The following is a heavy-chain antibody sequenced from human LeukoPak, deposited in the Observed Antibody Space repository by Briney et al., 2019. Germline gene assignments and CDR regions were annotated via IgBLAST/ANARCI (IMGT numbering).Heavy chain of an antibody. Sequence: GGSLRLSCAASGFTFSSYWMHWVRQAPGKGLVWVSRINTDGSSTSYADSVKGRFTISRDNAKNTLYLQINSLRAEDTAVYYCARANSGSYPFDYWGQGTLVTVSS. CDR2: INTDGSST. D-gene: IGHD1-26*01. V-gene: IGHV3-74*01. J-gene: IGHJ4*02. CDR3: ARANSGSYPFDY. CDR1: GFTFSSYW.